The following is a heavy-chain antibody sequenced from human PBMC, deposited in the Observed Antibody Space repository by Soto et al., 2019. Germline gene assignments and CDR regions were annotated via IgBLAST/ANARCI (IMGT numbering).Heavy chain of an antibody. CDR3: ARDTTGRLDY. CDR2: ISSTSINK. Sequence: EVQLVDSGGGLVKPGGSLRLSCAASGFAFSSYTMNWVRQAPGKGLEWVSSISSTSINKYYADSLKGRFTISRDNARNSLFLQMNSLRPEDTAVYFCARDTTGRLDYWGQGTLVTVSS. J-gene: IGHJ4*02. CDR1: GFAFSSYT. D-gene: IGHD1-1*01. V-gene: IGHV3-21*02.